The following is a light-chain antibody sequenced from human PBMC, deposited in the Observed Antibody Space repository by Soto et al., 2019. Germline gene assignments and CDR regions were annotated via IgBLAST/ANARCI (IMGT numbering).Light chain of an antibody. V-gene: IGKV3-15*01. J-gene: IGKJ3*01. CDR3: QQYDDWSLT. Sequence: EVVLTQSPGTLSVSPGERATFTCRASQSIGSDLAWYQQRPGQAPRLLIDGASTRATGIPARFSGSGSGTEFNLTISSLQSEDFAVYYCQQYDDWSLTFGPGNKVYLK. CDR1: QSIGSD. CDR2: GAS.